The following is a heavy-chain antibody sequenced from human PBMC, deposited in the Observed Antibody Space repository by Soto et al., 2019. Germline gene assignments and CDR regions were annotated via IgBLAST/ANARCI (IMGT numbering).Heavy chain of an antibody. CDR2: FNPNSADT. V-gene: IGHV1-2*02. CDR1: GFIFTAYS. CDR3: AREASTGISPDL. D-gene: IGHD4-4*01. J-gene: IGHJ5*02. Sequence: QVQLVQSGAEVKKPGASVKVSCKASGFIFTAYSMHWVRQAPGQGLEWIGWFNPNSADTIYAQRFQGRVTLSRDTSINTAHMELYSLRSDDTAVYYCAREASTGISPDLWGQGTLVTVSS.